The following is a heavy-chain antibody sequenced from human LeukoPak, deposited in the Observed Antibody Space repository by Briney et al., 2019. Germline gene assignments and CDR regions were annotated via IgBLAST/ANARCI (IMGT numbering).Heavy chain of an antibody. D-gene: IGHD3-22*01. J-gene: IGHJ5*02. V-gene: IGHV1-69*01. CDR3: ARGVEYYDSSGFYQRWFDP. CDR2: IIPIFGTA. CDR1: GGTFSSYA. Sequence: SVKVSCKASGGTFSSYAISWVRQAPGQGLEWMGGIIPIFGTANYAQKFQGRVTITADESTSTAYMELSSLRSEDTAVYYCARGVEYYDSSGFYQRWFDPWGQGTLVTVSS.